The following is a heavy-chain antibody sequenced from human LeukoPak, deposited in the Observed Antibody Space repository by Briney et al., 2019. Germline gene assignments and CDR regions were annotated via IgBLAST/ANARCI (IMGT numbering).Heavy chain of an antibody. CDR1: RYRFTSNW. CDR3: ARRRVGSGSYYNVGGYYFDN. J-gene: IGHJ4*02. CDR2: IFPGDSDT. V-gene: IGHV5-51*01. Sequence: GESLKISCKAYRYRFTSNWIGWVRQMPGKGLEWMGIIFPGDSDTRYSPSFQGQVTISVDESISTAYLQWSSLKASDTAIYYCARRRVGSGSYYNVGGYYFDNWGQGTLVTVSS. D-gene: IGHD3-10*01.